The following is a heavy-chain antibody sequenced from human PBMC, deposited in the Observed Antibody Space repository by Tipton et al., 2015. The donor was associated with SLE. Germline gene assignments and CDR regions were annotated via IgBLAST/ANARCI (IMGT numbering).Heavy chain of an antibody. CDR1: GFTFSSYG. V-gene: IGHV3-30*02. CDR2: IRYDGSNK. Sequence: SLRLSCAASGFTFSSYGMHWVRQAPGKGLEWVAFIRYDGSNKYYADSVKGRFTISRDNSKNTLYLQMNSLRAEDTAVYYCAKDQRDIVVVVAAGTYFDYWGQGTLVTVSS. CDR3: AKDQRDIVVVVAAGTYFDY. D-gene: IGHD2-15*01. J-gene: IGHJ4*02.